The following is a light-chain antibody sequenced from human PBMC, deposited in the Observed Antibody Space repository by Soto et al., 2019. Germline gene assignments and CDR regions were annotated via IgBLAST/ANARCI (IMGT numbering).Light chain of an antibody. V-gene: IGKV1-5*03. CDR1: QSISNW. CDR2: KAS. CDR3: QQYNSYWT. J-gene: IGKJ1*01. Sequence: DIPMTQSPSTLSASVGDRATITCRASQSISNWLAWYQQKPGKAPTLLIYKASSLESGGPSRISSSGSGTDFTLTISSLQPDDFATYYCQQYNSYWTFGQRTKVEIK.